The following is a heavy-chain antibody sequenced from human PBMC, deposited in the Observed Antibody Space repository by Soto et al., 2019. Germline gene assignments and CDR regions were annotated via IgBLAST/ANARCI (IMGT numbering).Heavy chain of an antibody. CDR1: CFTFISYC. J-gene: IGHJ4*02. V-gene: IGHV3-7*01. CDR2: IKQDVSEK. CDR3: ATYRDGYNVYYFDY. D-gene: IGHD5-12*01. Sequence: XELLRFSCAVFCFTFISYCMTGVGAHPGKGLEWVANIKQDVSEKYYVDSVKGRFTISRDNAKNSLYLQMNSLRAEDTAVYYCATYRDGYNVYYFDYCGQATLVTVS.